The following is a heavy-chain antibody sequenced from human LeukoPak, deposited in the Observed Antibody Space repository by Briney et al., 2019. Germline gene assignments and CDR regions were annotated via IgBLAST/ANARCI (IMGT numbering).Heavy chain of an antibody. Sequence: GGSLRLSCTTSGFTFGDYGMSWVRQAPGKGLEWVGFIRSKAYGGTTEYAASVKGRFTISRDDSRSIAYLQMNSLKTEDTALYYCTRRVGANYFDYWGQGTLVTVSS. J-gene: IGHJ4*02. V-gene: IGHV3-49*04. CDR3: TRRVGANYFDY. CDR1: GFTFGDYG. CDR2: IRSKAYGGTT. D-gene: IGHD1-26*01.